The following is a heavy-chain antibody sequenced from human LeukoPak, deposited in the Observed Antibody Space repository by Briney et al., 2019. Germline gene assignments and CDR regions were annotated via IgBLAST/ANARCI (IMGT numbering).Heavy chain of an antibody. J-gene: IGHJ4*02. D-gene: IGHD6-19*01. CDR1: GGTFSSYA. CDR3: ASHPADTSDWYFFDY. CDR2: IIPILGIA. Sequence: GSSVKVSCKASGGTFSSYAISWVRQAPGQGLEWMGRIIPILGIANYAQKFQGRVTITADKSTSTAYMDLSSLRSEDTAVYYCASHPADTSDWYFFDYWGQGTLVTVSS. V-gene: IGHV1-69*04.